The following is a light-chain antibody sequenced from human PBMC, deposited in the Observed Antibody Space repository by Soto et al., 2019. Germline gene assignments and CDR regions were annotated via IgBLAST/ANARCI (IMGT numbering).Light chain of an antibody. CDR3: QRYGSWG. CDR2: GAS. Sequence: EIVLTQSPGTLSLSPGERATLSCRASQSVSSSYLAWYQQKPGQAPRLLIYGASSRATGIPDRFSGSGSGTDFTLTISRLEPEDFAVYYCQRYGSWGFGQGTKVDIK. V-gene: IGKV3-20*01. J-gene: IGKJ1*01. CDR1: QSVSSSY.